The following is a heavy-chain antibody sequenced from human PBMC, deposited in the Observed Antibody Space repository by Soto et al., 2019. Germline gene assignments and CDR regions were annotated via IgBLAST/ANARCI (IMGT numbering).Heavy chain of an antibody. CDR3: AKGKYSGSWYFDS. CDR1: GFLLSSYA. V-gene: IGHV3-23*01. Sequence: EVQLLESGGGLVQPGGSLRLSCAASGFLLSSYAMTWVRQAPGKTLEWVSTIGSSGTSTFYADSVKGRFTISRDESKXXXXXXXXXXXXXXXXXXXCAKGKYSGSWYFDSWGQGTLVTVSS. D-gene: IGHD1-26*01. J-gene: IGHJ4*02. CDR2: IGSSGTST.